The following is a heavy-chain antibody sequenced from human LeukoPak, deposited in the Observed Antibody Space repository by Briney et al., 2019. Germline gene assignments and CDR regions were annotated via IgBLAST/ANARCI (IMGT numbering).Heavy chain of an antibody. J-gene: IGHJ4*02. CDR2: INHSGST. D-gene: IGHD4-23*01. CDR3: ARAQYGGNSFDY. V-gene: IGHV4-34*01. CDR1: GGSFSGYY. Sequence: SETLSLTCAVYGGSFSGYYWSWIRQPLGKGLEWIGEINHSGSTYYNPSLKSRVTISVDTSKNQFSLKLSSVTAADTAVYYCARAQYGGNSFDYWGQGTLVTVSS.